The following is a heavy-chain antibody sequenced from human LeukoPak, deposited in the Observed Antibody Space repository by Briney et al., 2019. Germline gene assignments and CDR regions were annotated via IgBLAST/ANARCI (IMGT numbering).Heavy chain of an antibody. CDR2: IYYSGST. CDR1: GGSIFSYY. Sequence: PSETLSLTCTVSGGSIFSYYWSWIRQPPGKGLEWIGYIYYSGSTNYNPSLKSRVTISVDTSKNRFSLKLSSVTAADTAVYYCARAQSYLNWFDPWGQGTLVTVSS. V-gene: IGHV4-59*12. CDR3: ARAQSYLNWFDP. J-gene: IGHJ5*02.